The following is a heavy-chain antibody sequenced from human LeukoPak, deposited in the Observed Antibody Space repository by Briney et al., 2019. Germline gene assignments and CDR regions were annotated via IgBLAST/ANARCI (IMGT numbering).Heavy chain of an antibody. Sequence: SETLSLTCAVSDYSISRGYYWGWIRQPPGKGLEWIGSISNTGNTYYNPSLKSRVTISVDTSKNQFSLNLSSVTAAGTAVYYCARVPGTTRTPYYCDYWGQGILVTVSS. V-gene: IGHV4-38-2*01. CDR1: DYSISRGYY. CDR3: ARVPGTTRTPYYCDY. CDR2: ISNTGNT. J-gene: IGHJ4*02. D-gene: IGHD1-1*01.